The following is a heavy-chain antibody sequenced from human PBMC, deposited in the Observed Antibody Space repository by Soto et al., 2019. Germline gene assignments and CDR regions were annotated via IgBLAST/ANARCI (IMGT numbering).Heavy chain of an antibody. Sequence: EVQLLESGGGLVQPGGSLRLSCAASGFTFSSYAMSWVRQAPGKGLEWVSAISGSGGSTYYADSVKGRFTISRDNSKNTLYLQLNSLRAEDTAVYYCAKRPGSYGYYFDYWGQGTLVTVSS. CDR3: AKRPGSYGYYFDY. V-gene: IGHV3-23*01. CDR2: ISGSGGST. CDR1: GFTFSSYA. J-gene: IGHJ4*02. D-gene: IGHD5-18*01.